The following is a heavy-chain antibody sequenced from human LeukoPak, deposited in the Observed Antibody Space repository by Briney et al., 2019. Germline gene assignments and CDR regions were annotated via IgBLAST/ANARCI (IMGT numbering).Heavy chain of an antibody. CDR1: GGSISSGDYY. V-gene: IGHV4-30-4*01. CDR2: IYYSGST. J-gene: IGHJ4*02. Sequence: PSETLSLTCTVSGGSISSGDYYWSWIRQPPGKGLEWIGYIYYSGSTYYYPSLKSRVTISVDTSKNQFSLKLSSVTAADTAVYYCARSPFMRYFDYWGQGTLVTVSS. D-gene: IGHD2-8*01. CDR3: ARSPFMRYFDY.